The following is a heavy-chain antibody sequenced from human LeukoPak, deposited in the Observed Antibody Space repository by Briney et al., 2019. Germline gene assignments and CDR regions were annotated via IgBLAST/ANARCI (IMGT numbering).Heavy chain of an antibody. Sequence: GGSLRLSCAASGFTFSNYNMNWVRQAPGKGLEWISYITLSSGIIYYADSVKGRFTISGDNAKNSLYLQMNSLRAEDTAVYYCARETPYSSSWTVFDYWGLGTLVTVSS. D-gene: IGHD6-13*01. CDR2: ITLSSGII. J-gene: IGHJ4*02. CDR3: ARETPYSSSWTVFDY. V-gene: IGHV3-48*01. CDR1: GFTFSNYN.